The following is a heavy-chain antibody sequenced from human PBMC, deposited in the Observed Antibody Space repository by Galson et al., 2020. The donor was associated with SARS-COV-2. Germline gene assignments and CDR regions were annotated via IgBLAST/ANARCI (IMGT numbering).Heavy chain of an antibody. D-gene: IGHD1-1*01. CDR1: GGTFSEFS. Sequence: SQTLSLTCAVSGGTFSEFSYDWVRQPSGKGLEWIGEVNHTGSTNYNPSLRSRVIISLDTSNNEVSLKLTSVTAADTSVYYCARGRTPLKLQRRRSLDYWGEGTLVTVSS. J-gene: IGHJ4*02. CDR2: VNHTGST. V-gene: IGHV4-34*01. CDR3: ARGRTPLKLQRRRSLDY.